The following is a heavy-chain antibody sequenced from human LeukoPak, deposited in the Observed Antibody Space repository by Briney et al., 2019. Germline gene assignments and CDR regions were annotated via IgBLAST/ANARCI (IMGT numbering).Heavy chain of an antibody. D-gene: IGHD3-22*01. Sequence: SETLSLTCTVSGGSISSSSYYWGWIRQPPGKGLEWIGNIFYSGSTYYNPSLKSRVTISVDTSKNQFSLKLSSVTAADTAMYYCARNFYDSSVAFDIWGQGTMPTVSS. V-gene: IGHV4-39*01. CDR3: ARNFYDSSVAFDI. CDR2: IFYSGST. J-gene: IGHJ3*02. CDR1: GGSISSSSYY.